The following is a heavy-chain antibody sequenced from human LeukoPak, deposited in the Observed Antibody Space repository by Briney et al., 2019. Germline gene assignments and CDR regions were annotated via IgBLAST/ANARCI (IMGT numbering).Heavy chain of an antibody. CDR3: ARGGSYVWGSYRLKSWFDP. Sequence: PSETLSLTCTVAGYAISSGYYWGWIRQTPGKGLEWIAKIFHDGTTHYNPSLRSRAAMSVDTSKNQFSLKLSSVTAADTAVYYCARGGSYVWGSYRLKSWFDPWGQGTLVTVSS. CDR2: IFHDGTT. V-gene: IGHV4-38-2*02. D-gene: IGHD3-16*02. CDR1: GYAISSGYY. J-gene: IGHJ5*02.